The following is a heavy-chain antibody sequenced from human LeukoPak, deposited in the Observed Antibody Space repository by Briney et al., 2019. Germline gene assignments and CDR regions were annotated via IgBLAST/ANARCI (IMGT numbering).Heavy chain of an antibody. CDR2: IYYSGST. CDR3: ARDPYGSGGLDY. CDR1: GGSITSYY. D-gene: IGHD3-10*01. Sequence: PSETLSLTCTVSGGSITSYYWTWIRQPPGKGLEWIGYIYYSGSTNYNPSLKSRVTISVDTSKNQFSLKLSSVTAADTAVYYCARDPYGSGGLDYWGQGTLVTVSS. J-gene: IGHJ4*02. V-gene: IGHV4-59*01.